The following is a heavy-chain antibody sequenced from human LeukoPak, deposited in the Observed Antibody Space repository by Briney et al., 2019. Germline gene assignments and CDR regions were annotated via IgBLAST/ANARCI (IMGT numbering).Heavy chain of an antibody. CDR1: GFTFSSYE. V-gene: IGHV3-48*03. CDR2: ISSSGSTI. J-gene: IGHJ6*02. Sequence: GGSLRLSCAASGFTFSSYEMNWVRQAPGKGLEWVSYISSSGSTIYYADSVKGRFTISRDNAKNSLYLQMNSLRAEDTAVYYCAKLEEFRGMDVWGQGTTVTVSS. CDR3: AKLEEFRGMDV. D-gene: IGHD3-10*01.